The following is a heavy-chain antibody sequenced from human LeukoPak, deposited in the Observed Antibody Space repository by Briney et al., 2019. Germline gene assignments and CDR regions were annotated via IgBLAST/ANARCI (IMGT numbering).Heavy chain of an antibody. CDR2: IRYDGSNK. CDR3: ARDWIAALDY. J-gene: IGHJ4*02. D-gene: IGHD6-13*01. CDR1: GFTFSTYV. V-gene: IGHV3-30*02. Sequence: PGGSLRLSCAASGFTFSTYVMHWVRQTPGKGLEWVAFIRYDGSNKYYADSVKGRFTISRDNSKNTLYLQMNSLRAEDTAVYYCARDWIAALDYWGQGTLVTVSS.